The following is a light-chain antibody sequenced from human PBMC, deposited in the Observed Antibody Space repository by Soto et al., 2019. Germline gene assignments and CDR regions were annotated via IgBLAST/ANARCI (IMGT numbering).Light chain of an antibody. CDR2: KAS. V-gene: IGKV1-5*03. CDR1: QSISSW. Sequence: DIQMTQSPSTLSASVGDRVTITCRASQSISSWLAWYQHKPGKAPNLLIYKASSLESGVPSRFSGSGSGTEFTLTVSRLQPYDVATYYCQQYESYPLTFGGGTKVEIK. J-gene: IGKJ4*01. CDR3: QQYESYPLT.